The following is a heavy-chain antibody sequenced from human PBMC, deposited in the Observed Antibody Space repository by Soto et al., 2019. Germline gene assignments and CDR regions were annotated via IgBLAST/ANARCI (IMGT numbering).Heavy chain of an antibody. V-gene: IGHV3-7*01. J-gene: IGHJ5*02. CDR1: GFTFSSYW. Sequence: GGSVRLSCTGSGFTFSSYWMSWVRQAPGKGLKWVANIKEDGSEKNYVDSVQGRFTISRDNAKNILYLQMNSLRADDTAVYYCARDFQPNYGSSWAHHWGQGALVTVSS. CDR3: ARDFQPNYGSSWAHH. CDR2: IKEDGSEK. D-gene: IGHD6-13*01.